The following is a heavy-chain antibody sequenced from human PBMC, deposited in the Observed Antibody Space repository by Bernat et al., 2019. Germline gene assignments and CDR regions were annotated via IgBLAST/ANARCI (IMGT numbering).Heavy chain of an antibody. Sequence: QVQLVESGGGVVQPGTSLRLSCAVSGFTFRNYGMFWMRQAPGKGLEWVALIWYDGSNKYHADSVKGRFTISRDNSRNTLYLQMTSLRADDPAVYFCATVRGYGSSAWHAESWGRGTPVTVSS. V-gene: IGHV3-33*01. CDR2: IWYDGSNK. D-gene: IGHD6-19*01. CDR1: GFTFRNYG. CDR3: ATVRGYGSSAWHAES. J-gene: IGHJ5*02.